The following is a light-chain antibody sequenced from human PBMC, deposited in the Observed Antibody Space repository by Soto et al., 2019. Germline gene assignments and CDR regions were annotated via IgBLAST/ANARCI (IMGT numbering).Light chain of an antibody. Sequence: EIVLTQSPGTLSLSPGERATLSCRASQRVSSYLAWYQQKPGQAPRLLIYDASTRATGISARFSGSGSGTDFTLTISSLEPEDFAVYYCQQRSNWPVTFGQGTKVEV. CDR2: DAS. J-gene: IGKJ1*01. CDR1: QRVSSY. V-gene: IGKV3-11*01. CDR3: QQRSNWPVT.